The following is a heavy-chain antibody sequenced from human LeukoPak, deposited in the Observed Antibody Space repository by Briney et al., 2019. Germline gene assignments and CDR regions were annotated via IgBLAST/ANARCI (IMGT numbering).Heavy chain of an antibody. D-gene: IGHD6-6*01. CDR1: GXTLSSYA. CDR3: AKSTTEYSSSSVSSSPYYFDY. V-gene: IGHV3-23*01. J-gene: IGHJ4*02. CDR2: ISGSGGGT. Sequence: GGSLRLSCAASGXTLSSYAVSWVRQAPGKGLEWVSAISGSGGGTYYADSVKGRFTISRDNSKNTLYLQMNSLRAEDTAVYYCAKSTTEYSSSSVSSSPYYFDYWGQGTLVTVSS.